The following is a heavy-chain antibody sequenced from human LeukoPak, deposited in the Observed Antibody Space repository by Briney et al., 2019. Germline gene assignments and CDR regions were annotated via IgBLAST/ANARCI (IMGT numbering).Heavy chain of an antibody. Sequence: SETLSLTCTVSDYSISSGYYWGWIRQPPEKGLEWIGSIYHSGSTYYNPSLKSRVTISLDTSTNQFSLKLSSVTAADTAVYYCARDETSYYYMDVWGKGTTVTVSS. CDR3: ARDETSYYYMDV. V-gene: IGHV4-38-2*02. CDR1: DYSISSGYY. CDR2: IYHSGST. D-gene: IGHD1-1*01. J-gene: IGHJ6*03.